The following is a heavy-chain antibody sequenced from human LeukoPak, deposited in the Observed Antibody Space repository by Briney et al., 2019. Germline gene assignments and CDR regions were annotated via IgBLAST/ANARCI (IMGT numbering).Heavy chain of an antibody. D-gene: IGHD6-13*01. J-gene: IGHJ5*02. Sequence: PGGSLRLSCAASGFTFSSYWMSWVRQAPGKGLEWVANIKQVGSEKYYVDSVKGRFTISRDNAKNSLYLQMNSLRAEDTAVYYCARVAAAGHTIGGSNWFDPWGQGTLVTVSS. CDR3: ARVAAAGHTIGGSNWFDP. CDR1: GFTFSSYW. V-gene: IGHV3-7*01. CDR2: IKQVGSEK.